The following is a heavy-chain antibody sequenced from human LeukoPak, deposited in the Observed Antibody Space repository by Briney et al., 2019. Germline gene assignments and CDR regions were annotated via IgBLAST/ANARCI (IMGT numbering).Heavy chain of an antibody. D-gene: IGHD3-9*01. Sequence: SQTLSLTCTVSGGSISRGGYYWSWIRQHPGKGLEWIGYIYYSGSTYYNPSLKSRVTISVDTSKNQFSLKLSSVTAADTAVYYCASSGVYDIFTAYPAGFFDYRGQGTLVTVSS. V-gene: IGHV4-31*03. J-gene: IGHJ4*02. CDR1: GGSISRGGYY. CDR2: IYYSGST. CDR3: ASSGVYDIFTAYPAGFFDY.